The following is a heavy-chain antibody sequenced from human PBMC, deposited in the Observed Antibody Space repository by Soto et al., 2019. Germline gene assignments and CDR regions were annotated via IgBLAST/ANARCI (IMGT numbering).Heavy chain of an antibody. CDR3: ARAVTARYGLDV. J-gene: IGHJ6*02. CDR2: IYPNTGGT. Sequence: QVQLVQSGAEVKKPGASVKVSCKASGYIFTDYYMHWVRQAPGQGPEWMGWIYPNTGGTNYAQKFQDWVTMTRDTSISTAYMELSRLRSDDTAVYYCARAVTARYGLDVWGQGTTVTVSS. D-gene: IGHD2-21*02. V-gene: IGHV1-2*04. CDR1: GYIFTDYY.